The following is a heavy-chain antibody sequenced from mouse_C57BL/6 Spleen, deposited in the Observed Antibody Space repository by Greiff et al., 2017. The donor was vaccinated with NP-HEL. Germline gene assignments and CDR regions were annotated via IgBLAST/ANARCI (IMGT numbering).Heavy chain of an antibody. J-gene: IGHJ1*03. CDR1: GYAFSSYW. V-gene: IGHV1-80*01. Sequence: QVQLQQSGAELVKPGASVKISCKASGYAFSSYWMNWVKQRPGKGLEWIGQIYPGDGDTNYNGKFKGKATLTADKSSSTAYMQLSSLTSEDSAVYFCARGDYGSSYEYFDVWGTGTTVTVSS. CDR3: ARGDYGSSYEYFDV. CDR2: IYPGDGDT. D-gene: IGHD1-1*01.